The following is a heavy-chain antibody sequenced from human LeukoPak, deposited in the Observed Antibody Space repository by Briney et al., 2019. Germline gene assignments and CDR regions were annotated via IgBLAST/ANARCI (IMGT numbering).Heavy chain of an antibody. CDR2: ISSNGGST. CDR3: ARVTTSGWRVFDY. J-gene: IGHJ4*02. Sequence: GGSLRLSCAASGFTFSNHAMHWVRQAPGKGLEYVSAISSNGGSTYYANSVKGRFTISRDNSKNTLYLQMGSLRAEDMAVYYCARVTTSGWRVFDYWGQGTLVTVSS. V-gene: IGHV3-64*01. D-gene: IGHD6-19*01. CDR1: GFTFSNHA.